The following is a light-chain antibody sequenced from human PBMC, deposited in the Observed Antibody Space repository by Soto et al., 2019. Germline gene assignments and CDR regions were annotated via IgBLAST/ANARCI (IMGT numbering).Light chain of an antibody. CDR2: DVS. CDR1: SSDVGGYNY. J-gene: IGLJ1*01. V-gene: IGLV2-14*01. CDR3: SSYTSSSTLYV. Sequence: QPVLTQPASWSVSPGQSSTISCTGTSSDVGGYNYVSWYQQHPGKAPKLMIYDVSNRPSGVSNRFSGSKSGNTASLTISGLQAEDEADYYCSSYTSSSTLYVFGTGTKVTVL.